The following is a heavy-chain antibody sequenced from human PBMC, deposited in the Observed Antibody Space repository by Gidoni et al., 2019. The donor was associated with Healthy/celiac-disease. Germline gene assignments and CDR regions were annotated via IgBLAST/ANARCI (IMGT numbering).Heavy chain of an antibody. J-gene: IGHJ1*01. CDR2: IGGSGGST. CDR1: GFTFSSYA. D-gene: IGHD3-22*01. V-gene: IGHV3-23*01. Sequence: EVQLLESGGGLVQPGGSLRLSCAASGFTFSSYAMSWVRQAPGKGLEWVSAIGGSGGSTYYADSVKGRFTISRDNSKNTLYLQMNSLRAEDTAVYYCAKVYYYDSSGYKHWGQGTLVTVSS. CDR3: AKVYYYDSSGYKH.